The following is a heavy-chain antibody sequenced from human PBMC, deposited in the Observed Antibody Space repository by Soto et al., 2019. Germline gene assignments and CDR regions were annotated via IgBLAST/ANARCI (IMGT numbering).Heavy chain of an antibody. D-gene: IGHD2-2*02. V-gene: IGHV1-69*13. CDR2: IIPIFGTA. Sequence: SVKVSCKASGGTFSSYAISWVRQAPGQGLEWMGGIIPIFGTANYAQKFQGRVTITADESTSTAYMELSSLRSEDTAVYYCARSNCSSTSCYTGGDYYGMDVWGQGTTVTVS. CDR3: ARSNCSSTSCYTGGDYYGMDV. CDR1: GGTFSSYA. J-gene: IGHJ6*02.